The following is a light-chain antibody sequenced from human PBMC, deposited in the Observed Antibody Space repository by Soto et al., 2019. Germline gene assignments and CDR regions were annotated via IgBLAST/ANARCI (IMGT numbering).Light chain of an antibody. J-gene: IGLJ2*01. CDR1: SGHSSYA. Sequence: QAVVTQSPSASASLGASVKLTCTLSSGHSSYAIAWHQQQPEKGPXXXXXLNSXXXXXXGXGXXDXFSGXXXXXXXXXTIXSLQSEDEADYYCQTWGTGVVFGGGTKLTVL. CDR2: LNSXXXX. CDR3: QTWGTGVV. V-gene: IGLV4-69*01.